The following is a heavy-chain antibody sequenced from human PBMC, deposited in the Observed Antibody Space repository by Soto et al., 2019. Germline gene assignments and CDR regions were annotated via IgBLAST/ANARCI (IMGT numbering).Heavy chain of an antibody. Sequence: GGSLRLSCAASGFTFDDYTMHWVRQAPGKGLEWASLISWDGGSTYYADSVKGRFTISRDNSKNSLYLQMNSLRTEDTALYYCAKALKGDNWNDHFDYWGQGTLVTVSS. V-gene: IGHV3-43*01. CDR1: GFTFDDYT. CDR3: AKALKGDNWNDHFDY. D-gene: IGHD1-1*01. J-gene: IGHJ4*02. CDR2: ISWDGGST.